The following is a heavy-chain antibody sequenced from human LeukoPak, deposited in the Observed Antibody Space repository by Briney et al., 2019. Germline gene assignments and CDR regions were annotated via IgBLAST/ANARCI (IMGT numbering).Heavy chain of an antibody. D-gene: IGHD2-15*01. CDR3: ARGLSGGYCSGGSCYSC. Sequence: PGGSLRLSCAASGFTFSSYWMHWVRQAPGKGLVWVARINTDGSSTSYADSVKGRFTISRDNAKNTLYLQMNSLRAEDTAVYYCARGLSGGYCSGGSCYSCWGQGTPVTVSS. CDR1: GFTFSSYW. J-gene: IGHJ4*02. V-gene: IGHV3-74*01. CDR2: INTDGSST.